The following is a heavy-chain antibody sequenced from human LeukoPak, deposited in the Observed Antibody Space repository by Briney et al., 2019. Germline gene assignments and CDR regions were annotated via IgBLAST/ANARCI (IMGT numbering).Heavy chain of an antibody. Sequence: GSLRLSCAASGFTFNSYSMNWVRQPPGKGLEWIGEINHSGSTNYNPSLKSRVTISVDTSKNQFSLKLSSVTAADTAVYYCASSGGYYYDSSGYYPIDYWGQGTLVTVSS. CDR3: ASSGGYYYDSSGYYPIDY. CDR2: INHSGST. V-gene: IGHV4-34*01. J-gene: IGHJ4*02. CDR1: GFTFNSYS. D-gene: IGHD3-22*01.